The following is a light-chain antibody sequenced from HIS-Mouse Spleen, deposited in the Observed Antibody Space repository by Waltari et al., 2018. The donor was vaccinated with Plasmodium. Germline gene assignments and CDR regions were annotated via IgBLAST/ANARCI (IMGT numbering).Light chain of an antibody. Sequence: DIQMTQSPSSLSASAGDRVTITCQASQGISNYLNWYQQKPGKAPKLLIYDASNLETGVPSRFSGSGSGTDFTFTISSLQPEDIATYYCQQYDNLPPYTFGQGTKLEIK. CDR2: DAS. CDR1: QGISNY. J-gene: IGKJ2*01. CDR3: QQYDNLPPYT. V-gene: IGKV1-33*01.